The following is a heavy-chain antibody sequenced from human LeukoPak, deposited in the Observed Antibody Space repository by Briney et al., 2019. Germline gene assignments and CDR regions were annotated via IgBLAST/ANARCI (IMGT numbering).Heavy chain of an antibody. Sequence: PGGSLRLSCAASGFTFSSYAMHWVRQAPGKGLEWVASISYDGSNKYYADSLKGRFTISRDNSKKTLYLQMNSLRTEDSAVYYCAKDGDLYSHADYWGQGTLVTVSS. CDR1: GFTFSSYA. J-gene: IGHJ4*02. CDR2: ISYDGSNK. V-gene: IGHV3-30-3*01. CDR3: AKDGDLYSHADY. D-gene: IGHD4-11*01.